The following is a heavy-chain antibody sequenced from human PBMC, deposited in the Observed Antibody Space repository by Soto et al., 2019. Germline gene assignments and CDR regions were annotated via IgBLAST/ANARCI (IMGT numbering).Heavy chain of an antibody. CDR3: ARTDGYEIEY. CDR2: IYPGDSDT. D-gene: IGHD2-21*01. CDR1: GYSFVSYW. Sequence: PGESLKISCQGSGYSFVSYWIAWVRQMPGKGLEWMGSIYPGDSDTTNSPSFQGQVAMSVESSITTVYLKWGSLKASDSAMYYCARTDGYEIEYWGQGTLVTVSS. V-gene: IGHV5-51*01. J-gene: IGHJ4*02.